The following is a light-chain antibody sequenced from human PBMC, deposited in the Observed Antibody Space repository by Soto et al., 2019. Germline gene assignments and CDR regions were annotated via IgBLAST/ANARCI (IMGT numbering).Light chain of an antibody. CDR2: EVS. CDR1: SSDVGSHNL. J-gene: IGLJ7*01. V-gene: IGLV2-23*02. CDR3: CSYVGSRAD. Sequence: QSALTQPASVSGSPGQSITISCTGTSSDVGSHNLVSWYQQHPGQAPKLMIYEVSKRPLGVSARFSASKSGNTDSLTISGLQAEDEADYYCCSYVGSRADFGGGTQLTVL.